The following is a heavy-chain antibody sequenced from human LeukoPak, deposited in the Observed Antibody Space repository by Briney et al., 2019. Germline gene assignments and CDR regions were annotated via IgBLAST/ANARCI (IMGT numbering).Heavy chain of an antibody. D-gene: IGHD3-10*01. Sequence: PSETLSLTCTVSGASISSYYWSWIRQPPGKGLEWIGYIYYSGSTNYNPSLKSRVTISVDTSKNQFSLKLSSVTAADTAVYYCARVGVLGIRFGEPLGRNNQYYFDYWGQGTLVTVSS. V-gene: IGHV4-59*01. CDR2: IYYSGST. J-gene: IGHJ4*02. CDR1: GASISSYY. CDR3: ARVGVLGIRFGEPLGRNNQYYFDY.